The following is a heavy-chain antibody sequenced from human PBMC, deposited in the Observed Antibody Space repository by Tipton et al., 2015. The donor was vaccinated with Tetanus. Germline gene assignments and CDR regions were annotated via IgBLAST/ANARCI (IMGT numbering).Heavy chain of an antibody. Sequence: TLSLTCAVDGGSFRGYYWTWIRQSPGKGLEWIGQINHSGGTSYISSLKGRVTISLDTSKNQFSLRLRSVTAADAAVYYCARERNVGVSVRDGLDVWGQGTTVTASS. CDR2: INHSGGT. V-gene: IGHV4-34*01. CDR1: GGSFRGYY. D-gene: IGHD2-15*01. J-gene: IGHJ6*02. CDR3: ARERNVGVSVRDGLDV.